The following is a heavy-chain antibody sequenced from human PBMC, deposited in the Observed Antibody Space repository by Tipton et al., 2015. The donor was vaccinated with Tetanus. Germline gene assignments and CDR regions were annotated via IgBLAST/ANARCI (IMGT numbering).Heavy chain of an antibody. CDR3: ARPIKQWLVPVDS. D-gene: IGHD6-19*01. CDR1: GGSISSYF. CDR2: IYYSGST. V-gene: IGHV4-59*01. Sequence: GLVKPSETLSLICTVSGGSISSYFWSWIRQSPGQGLEWIGLIYYSGSTSYNPSLKSRVTISVDTSKNQLSLKLTSVTAADTAVYYCARPIKQWLVPVDSWGQGTLVTVSS. J-gene: IGHJ4*02.